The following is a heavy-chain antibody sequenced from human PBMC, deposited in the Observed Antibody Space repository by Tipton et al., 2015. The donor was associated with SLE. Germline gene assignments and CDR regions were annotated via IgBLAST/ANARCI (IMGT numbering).Heavy chain of an antibody. CDR3: ARDVTTVTSYYFDY. V-gene: IGHV3-66*01. CDR1: GFTVNSNY. CDR2: LYSGGDT. Sequence: SLRLSCVASGFTVNSNYMSWVRQAPGKGLEWVSVLYSGGDTYYAESVKGRFTVSRDNSKNTLYLQMNSLRAEDIAVYYCARDVTTVTSYYFDYWGQGTLVTVSS. D-gene: IGHD4-17*01. J-gene: IGHJ4*02.